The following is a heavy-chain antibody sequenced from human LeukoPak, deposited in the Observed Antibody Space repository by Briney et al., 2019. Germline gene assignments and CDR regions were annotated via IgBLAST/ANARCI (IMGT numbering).Heavy chain of an antibody. D-gene: IGHD6-13*01. CDR3: ARGPGQAAGPLMAFDI. Sequence: GASVKVSCKASGYTFTSYDINWVRQATGQGLEWMGWMNPNSGNTGYAQKFQGRVTITRNTSISTAYMVLSSLRSEDTAVYYCARGPGQAAGPLMAFDIWGQGTMVTVSS. V-gene: IGHV1-8*03. J-gene: IGHJ3*02. CDR1: GYTFTSYD. CDR2: MNPNSGNT.